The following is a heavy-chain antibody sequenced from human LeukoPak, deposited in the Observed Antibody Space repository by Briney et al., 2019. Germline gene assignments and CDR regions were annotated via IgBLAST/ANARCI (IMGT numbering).Heavy chain of an antibody. V-gene: IGHV3-21*01. CDR2: ISSSSSYI. CDR1: GFTFSSYS. CDR3: ASMINYDYVWGSYRNDY. J-gene: IGHJ4*02. Sequence: TGGSLRLSCAASGFTFSSYSMNWVRQAPGKGLEWVSSISSSSSYIYYADSVKGRFTISRDNAKNSLYLQMNSLRAEDTAVYYCASMINYDYVWGSYRNDYWGQGTLVTVSS. D-gene: IGHD3-16*02.